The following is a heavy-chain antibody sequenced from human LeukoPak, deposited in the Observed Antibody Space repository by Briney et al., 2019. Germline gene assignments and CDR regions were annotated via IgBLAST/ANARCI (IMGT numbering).Heavy chain of an antibody. CDR2: ISGSGGST. CDR1: GFTFSSYA. D-gene: IGHD3-3*01. J-gene: IGHJ6*02. CDR3: AKHAQSGYYSHYYYGMDV. Sequence: GGSLRLSCAASGFTFSSYAMSWVRQAPGKGLEWVSAISGSGGSTYYADSVKGRFTISRDNSKNTLYLQMNSLRAEDTAVYYCAKHAQSGYYSHYYYGMDVWGQGTTVTVSS. V-gene: IGHV3-23*01.